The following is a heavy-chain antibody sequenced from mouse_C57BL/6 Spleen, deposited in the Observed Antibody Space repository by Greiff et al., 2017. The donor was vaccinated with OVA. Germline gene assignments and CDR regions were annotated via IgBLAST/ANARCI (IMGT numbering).Heavy chain of an antibody. D-gene: IGHD2-10*01. CDR1: GYTFTSYW. J-gene: IGHJ2*01. CDR2: IDPSDSET. V-gene: IGHV1-52*01. Sequence: QVQLKQSGAELVRPGSSVKLSCKASGYTFTSYWMHWVKQRPIQGLEWIGNIDPSDSETHYNQKFKDKATLTVDKSSSTAYMQLSSLTSEDSAVYYCARSKAYYGNYVVDYWGQGTTLTVSS. CDR3: ARSKAYYGNYVVDY.